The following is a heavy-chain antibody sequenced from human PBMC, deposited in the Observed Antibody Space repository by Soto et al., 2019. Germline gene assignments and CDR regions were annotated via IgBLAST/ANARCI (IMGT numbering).Heavy chain of an antibody. CDR2: ISGSGGST. CDR3: AKDNVSMEPNWFEP. V-gene: IGHV3-23*01. CDR1: GFACGSDA. D-gene: IGHD1-1*01. Sequence: GGSLRLSCAASGFACGSDAISWGRQAPGKGREWVSAISGSGGSTYYADSVKGRFTISRDNSKNTLYLQMNSLRAEDTAVYYCAKDNVSMEPNWFEPWGQGTLVTVSS. J-gene: IGHJ5*02.